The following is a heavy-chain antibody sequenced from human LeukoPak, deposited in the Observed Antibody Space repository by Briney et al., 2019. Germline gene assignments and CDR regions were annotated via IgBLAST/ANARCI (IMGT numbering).Heavy chain of an antibody. V-gene: IGHV4-59*01. Sequence: SSETLSLTCTVSGGSISNNYWSWFRQPPGKGLEWIGYIYYSGSTNYNPSLKSRVTISVDTSKSQFSLKPSSVTAADTAVYYCASHKGFWGQGTLVTVSS. CDR3: ASHKGF. J-gene: IGHJ4*02. CDR1: GGSISNNY. CDR2: IYYSGST.